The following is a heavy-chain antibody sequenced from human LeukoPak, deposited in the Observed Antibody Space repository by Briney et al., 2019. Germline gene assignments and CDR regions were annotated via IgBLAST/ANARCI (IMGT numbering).Heavy chain of an antibody. CDR3: ATPSLGRWLYYFDY. Sequence: PGRSLRLSCAASGFTFSSYAMHWVRQAPGKGLEWVAVISYDGSNKYYADSVKGRFTISRDNSKNTLYLQMNSLRAEDTAVYYCATPSLGRWLYYFDYWGQGTLVTVSS. D-gene: IGHD6-19*01. CDR2: ISYDGSNK. J-gene: IGHJ4*02. V-gene: IGHV3-30*04. CDR1: GFTFSSYA.